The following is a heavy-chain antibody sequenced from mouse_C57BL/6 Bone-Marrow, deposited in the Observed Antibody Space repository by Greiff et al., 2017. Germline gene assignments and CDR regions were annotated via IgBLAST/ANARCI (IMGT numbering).Heavy chain of an antibody. J-gene: IGHJ2*01. CDR1: GYTFTSYW. Sequence: EVQLQQSGTVLARPGASVKMSCKTSGYTFTSYWMHWVKQRPGQGLEWIGAIYPGNSDSSYNQKFKGKAKLTAVTSASTAYMELSSLTNEDSAVYYCTRKGDLLPLTSGFDYWGQGTTLTVSS. V-gene: IGHV1-5*01. CDR3: TRKGDLLPLTSGFDY. CDR2: IYPGNSDS. D-gene: IGHD2-1*01.